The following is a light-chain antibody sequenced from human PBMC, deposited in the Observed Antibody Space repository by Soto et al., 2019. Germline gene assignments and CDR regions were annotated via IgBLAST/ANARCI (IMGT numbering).Light chain of an antibody. J-gene: IGKJ5*01. CDR2: GAS. CDR1: QSVSSSY. V-gene: IGKV3-20*01. CDR3: QQYGRSPPIP. Sequence: SPGTEAWCAGEECTLSCRANQSVSSSYLAWYQQKPGQAPRLLIYGASSRATGIPDRFSGSGSGTDFTLTISSLDPEDPAVYSCQQYGRSPPIPFGQGTRLEIK.